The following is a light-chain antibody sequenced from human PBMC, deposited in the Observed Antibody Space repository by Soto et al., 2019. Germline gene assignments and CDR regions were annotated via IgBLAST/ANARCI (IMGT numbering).Light chain of an antibody. CDR3: QSYDSMLRGV. J-gene: IGLJ3*02. V-gene: IGLV2-14*01. Sequence: QSALTQPASVSGSPGQSITISCTGTSSDVGGYNYVSWYQQHPGKAPKLMIYEVSNRPSGVPDRFSGSKSGTSASLAISGLRAEDEADYYCQSYDSMLRGVLGGGTKVTVL. CDR2: EVS. CDR1: SSDVGGYNY.